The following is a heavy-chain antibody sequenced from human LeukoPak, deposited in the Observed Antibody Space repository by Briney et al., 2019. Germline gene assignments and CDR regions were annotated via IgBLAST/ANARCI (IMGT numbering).Heavy chain of an antibody. Sequence: QPGGSLRLSCDVSGFTFSSYWMHWVRQAPGKGLVWVSAINENGRSRGYADSVKGRFTISRDNAKNTLYLQVNSLRAEDTAVYYCARGTSGWSGIDYWGQGTLVTVSS. CDR2: INENGRSR. V-gene: IGHV3-74*01. CDR1: GFTFSSYW. J-gene: IGHJ4*02. CDR3: ARGTSGWSGIDY. D-gene: IGHD6-19*01.